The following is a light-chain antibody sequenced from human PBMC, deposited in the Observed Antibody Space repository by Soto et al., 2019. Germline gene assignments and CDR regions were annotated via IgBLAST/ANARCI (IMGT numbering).Light chain of an antibody. J-gene: IGLJ2*01. CDR2: DVS. CDR1: SSDVGGYNY. CDR3: SSYTSSSTLDVV. V-gene: IGLV2-14*01. Sequence: QSVLTQPASVSGSPGQSITISCTGTSSDVGGYNYVSWYQQHPGKAPKLMIYDVSNRPSGLSNRFSGSKSGNTASLTISGLQVEDEADYYCSSYTSSSTLDVVFGGGTKLTVL.